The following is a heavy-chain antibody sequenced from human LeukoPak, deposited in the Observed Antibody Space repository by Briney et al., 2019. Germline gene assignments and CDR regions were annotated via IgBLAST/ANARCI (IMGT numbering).Heavy chain of an antibody. V-gene: IGHV4-30-4*01. CDR2: IYYSGST. Sequence: PSETLSLTCTISGGSISSGDYYWSWIRQPPGKGLEWIGYIYYSGSTYYNPSLKSRVTISVDTSKNQFSLKLSSVTAADTAVYYRARAQRRYDFWSGYYEYYFDYWGQGTLVTVSS. CDR3: ARAQRRYDFWSGYYEYYFDY. D-gene: IGHD3-3*01. J-gene: IGHJ4*02. CDR1: GGSISSGDYY.